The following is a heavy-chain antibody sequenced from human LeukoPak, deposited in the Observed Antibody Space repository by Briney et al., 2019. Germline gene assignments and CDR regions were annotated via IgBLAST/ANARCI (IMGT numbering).Heavy chain of an antibody. CDR1: GFTFSSYW. Sequence: QSGGSLRLSCAASGFTFSSYWMSWVRQAPGKGLEWVANIKQDGSEKYYVDSVRGRFTISRDNAKNSLYLQMNSLRAEDTAVYYCAREYHDYDFWSGYSDYWGQGTLVTVSS. CDR2: IKQDGSEK. V-gene: IGHV3-7*01. CDR3: AREYHDYDFWSGYSDY. D-gene: IGHD3-3*01. J-gene: IGHJ4*02.